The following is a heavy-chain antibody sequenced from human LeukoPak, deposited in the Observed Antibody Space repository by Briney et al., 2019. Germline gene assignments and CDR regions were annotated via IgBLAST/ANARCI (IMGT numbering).Heavy chain of an antibody. V-gene: IGHV4-61*01. CDR3: ARARSGWYGDYFDY. Sequence: SETLSLTCTVSGGSISSWTYYWGWIRQPPGKGLEWIGYIYYSGSTNYNPSLKSRVTISVDTSKNQFSLKLSSVTAADTAVYYCARARSGWYGDYFDYWGQGTLVTVSS. J-gene: IGHJ4*02. CDR2: IYYSGST. D-gene: IGHD6-19*01. CDR1: GGSISSWTYY.